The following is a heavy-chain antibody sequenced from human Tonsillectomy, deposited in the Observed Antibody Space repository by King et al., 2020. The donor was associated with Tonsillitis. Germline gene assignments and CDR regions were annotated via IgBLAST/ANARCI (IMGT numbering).Heavy chain of an antibody. CDR1: GGSISSFY. Sequence: VQLQESGPGLVKPSETLSLTCTVSGGSISSFYWSWIRQPPGKGLGLVGYIYYHGSTNYSPSLKSRVTISVDTSKNQFSLKLNSVTAADSAVYYCARGLSMITFGGVISIDAFDIWGQGTMVTVSS. CDR3: ARGLSMITFGGVISIDAFDI. J-gene: IGHJ3*02. CDR2: IYYHGST. D-gene: IGHD3-16*02. V-gene: IGHV4-59*01.